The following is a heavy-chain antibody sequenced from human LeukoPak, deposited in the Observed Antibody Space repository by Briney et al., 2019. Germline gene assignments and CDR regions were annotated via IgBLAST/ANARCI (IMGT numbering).Heavy chain of an antibody. J-gene: IGHJ4*02. V-gene: IGHV1-24*01. CDR2: FDPEDGET. CDR3: ATSRRELLEFDY. CDR1: GYTLTELS. D-gene: IGHD1-26*01. Sequence: ASVKVSCKVSGYTLTELSMHWGRQAPGKGFEWMGGFDPEDGETIYAQKFQGRVTMTEDTSTDTAYMELSSLRSEDTAVYYCATSRRELLEFDYWGQGTLVTVSS.